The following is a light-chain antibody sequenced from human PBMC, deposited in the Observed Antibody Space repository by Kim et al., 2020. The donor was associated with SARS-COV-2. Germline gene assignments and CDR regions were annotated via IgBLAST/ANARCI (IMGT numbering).Light chain of an antibody. Sequence: GESINMSSTGTSSDIRGYSCVSWYQQHPGKVLQLLIYEICKRPSGISNRFSRSKSGNTASLTISRLQAEDVADYYCSSYTSSSTLLFGGGTQLTVL. CDR3: SSYTSSSTLL. J-gene: IGLJ2*01. V-gene: IGLV2-14*01. CDR2: EIC. CDR1: SSDIRGYSC.